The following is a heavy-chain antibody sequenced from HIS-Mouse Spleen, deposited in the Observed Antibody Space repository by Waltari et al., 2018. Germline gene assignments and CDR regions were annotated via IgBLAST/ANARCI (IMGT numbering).Heavy chain of an antibody. J-gene: IGHJ3*02. CDR3: ARAKGTGDSDI. CDR2: INPTSGGT. Sequence: QVQLVQSGAEVKKPGASVKVSCKAPGYTFTGYYMHRVRQAPGQGLEWMGWINPTSGGTNYAQKVQGGGTMTRDTAISTAYMELSRLRSDDTAVYYCARAKGTGDSDIWGQGTMVTVSS. V-gene: IGHV1-2*02. CDR1: GYTFTGYY. D-gene: IGHD7-27*01.